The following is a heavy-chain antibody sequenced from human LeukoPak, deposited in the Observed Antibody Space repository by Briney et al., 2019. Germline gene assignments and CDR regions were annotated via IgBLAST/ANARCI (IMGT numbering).Heavy chain of an antibody. CDR1: GGSISGSSYY. D-gene: IGHD1-26*01. V-gene: IGHV4-39*01. CDR3: ASGELGAKDY. CDR2: FYYSGST. Sequence: PSETLSLTYTVSGGSISGSSYYWGWIRQPPGKGLEWIGSFYYSGSTYYNPSLKSRVTISVDTSKNQFSLKLSSVTAADTVVYYCASGELGAKDYWGQGTLVTVSS. J-gene: IGHJ4*02.